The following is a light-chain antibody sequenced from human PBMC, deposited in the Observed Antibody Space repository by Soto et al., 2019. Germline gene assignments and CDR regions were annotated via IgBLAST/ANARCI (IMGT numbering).Light chain of an antibody. CDR3: HQYGSAPWT. CDR2: GAS. J-gene: IGKJ1*01. Sequence: VMTQSPCTLSVSPGERATLSCRASQSVSSSYLAWYQQKPGQAPRLLISGASNRATGTPDRFRGSGSGTDFTLTITRLEPEDFAVYYCHQYGSAPWTFGQGTKVDIK. CDR1: QSVSSSY. V-gene: IGKV3-20*01.